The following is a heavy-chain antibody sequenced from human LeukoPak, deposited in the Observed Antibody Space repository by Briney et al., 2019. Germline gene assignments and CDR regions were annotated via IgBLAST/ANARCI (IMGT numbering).Heavy chain of an antibody. V-gene: IGHV3-30-3*01. CDR3: ARDMVRGVTQPAYGMDV. CDR2: ISYDGSNK. D-gene: IGHD3-10*01. J-gene: IGHJ6*01. Sequence: GGSLRLSCAASGFTFRSYTMHWVRRAPRKGLECVAVISYDGSNKYYADSVKGRFTISRDDSKNTLYLQMNSLRAEDTAVYYCARDMVRGVTQPAYGMDVWGQGTTVTVSS. CDR1: GFTFRSYT.